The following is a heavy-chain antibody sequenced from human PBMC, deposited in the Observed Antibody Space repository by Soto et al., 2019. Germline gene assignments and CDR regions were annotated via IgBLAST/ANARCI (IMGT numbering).Heavy chain of an antibody. CDR1: GGTFSSYA. CDR2: IIPIFGTA. Sequence: QVQLVQSGAEVKKPGSSVKVSCKASGGTFSSYAISWVRQAPGQGLEWMGGIIPIFGTANYAQKFQGRVTITADKSTSTAYMELSSLRSEDTAVYYCARESGCSSTSCYMHYYYGMDVWGQGTTVTVSS. CDR3: ARESGCSSTSCYMHYYYGMDV. J-gene: IGHJ6*02. V-gene: IGHV1-69*06. D-gene: IGHD2-2*02.